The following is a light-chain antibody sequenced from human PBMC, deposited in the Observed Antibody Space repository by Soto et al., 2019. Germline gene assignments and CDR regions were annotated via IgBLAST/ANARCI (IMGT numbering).Light chain of an antibody. CDR2: DND. CDR3: GTWDSRMRAL. CDR1: SSNIGNNY. J-gene: IGLJ3*02. Sequence: QSVLTQSPSVSAAPGQRVTISCSGSSSNIGNNYVSWYQQLPGTAPKLLISDNDKRPSGIPDRFSGSKSGTSATLVITGLQTGDEADYYCGTWDSRMRALFGGGTKLTVL. V-gene: IGLV1-51*01.